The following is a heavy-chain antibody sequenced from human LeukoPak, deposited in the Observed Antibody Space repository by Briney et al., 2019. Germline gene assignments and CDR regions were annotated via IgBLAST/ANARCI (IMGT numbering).Heavy chain of an antibody. CDR3: VRQRKSHGNFDY. CDR1: GFTFSDHA. Sequence: GGSLRLSCAASGFTFSDHAMHWVRQAPGKGLEWVSAVGIAADTFYPGSVKGRFTISRENAKNSLYLQMNSLRVEDTAVYYCVRQRKSHGNFDYWGQGTLVTVSS. CDR2: VGIAADT. J-gene: IGHJ4*02. V-gene: IGHV3-13*01. D-gene: IGHD1-26*01.